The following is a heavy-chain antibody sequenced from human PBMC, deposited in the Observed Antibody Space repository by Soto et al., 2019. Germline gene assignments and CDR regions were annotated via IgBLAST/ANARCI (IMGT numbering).Heavy chain of an antibody. V-gene: IGHV4-34*01. J-gene: IGHJ4*02. Sequence: SETLSLTCAVYGGSFSGYYWSWIRQPPGKGLEWIGEINHSGSTNHNPSLKSRVTISVDTSKNQFSLKLSSVTAADTAVYYCARGDYYDSSGFGYWGQGTLVTVSS. CDR3: ARGDYYDSSGFGY. CDR1: GGSFSGYY. D-gene: IGHD3-22*01. CDR2: INHSGST.